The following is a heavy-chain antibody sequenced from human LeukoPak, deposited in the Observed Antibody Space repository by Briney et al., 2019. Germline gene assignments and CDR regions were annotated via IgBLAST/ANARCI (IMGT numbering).Heavy chain of an antibody. Sequence: GASVKVSCKASGYTFTSYGISWVRQAPGQGLEWMGWISAYNGNTNYAQKLQGRVTMTTDTSTSTAYMELRSLRSDDTAVYYCARVGLAAARAPYFDYWGQGTLVTVSS. CDR3: ARVGLAAARAPYFDY. V-gene: IGHV1-18*01. J-gene: IGHJ4*02. CDR2: ISAYNGNT. D-gene: IGHD6-6*01. CDR1: GYTFTSYG.